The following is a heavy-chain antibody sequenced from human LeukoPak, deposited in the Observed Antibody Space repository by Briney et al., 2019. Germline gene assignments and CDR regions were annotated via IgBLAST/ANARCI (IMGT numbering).Heavy chain of an antibody. Sequence: SGTLSLTCAVYGGSFSGYYWSWIRQPPGKGLEWIGEINHSGSTNYNPSLKSRVTISVDTSKNQFSLKLSSVTAADTAVYYCARGLYDYVWGSYRYAFDIWGQGTMVTVSS. V-gene: IGHV4-34*01. CDR2: INHSGST. J-gene: IGHJ3*02. D-gene: IGHD3-16*02. CDR1: GGSFSGYY. CDR3: ARGLYDYVWGSYRYAFDI.